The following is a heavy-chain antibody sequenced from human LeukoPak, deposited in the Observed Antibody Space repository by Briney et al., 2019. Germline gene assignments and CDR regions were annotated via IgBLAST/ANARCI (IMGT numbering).Heavy chain of an antibody. Sequence: GGSLRLSCAASGFTFSSYAMHWVRQAPGKGLEWVAVISYDGSNKYYADSVKGRFTISRDNSKNTLYLQMNSLRAEDTAVYYCAKSGRYCSSTSCYKGDYYYYYMDVWGKGTTVTVSS. J-gene: IGHJ6*03. CDR1: GFTFSSYA. CDR2: ISYDGSNK. CDR3: AKSGRYCSSTSCYKGDYYYYYMDV. V-gene: IGHV3-30-3*02. D-gene: IGHD2-2*02.